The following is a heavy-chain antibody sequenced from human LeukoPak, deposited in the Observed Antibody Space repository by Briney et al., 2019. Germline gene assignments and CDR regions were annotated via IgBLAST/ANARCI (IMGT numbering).Heavy chain of an antibody. CDR1: GFTFSSYA. J-gene: IGHJ6*02. CDR3: ARGSSANYYYYGMDV. CDR2: ISYDGSNK. V-gene: IGHV3-30*04. D-gene: IGHD1-26*01. Sequence: GGSLRLSCAASGFTFSSYAMHWVRQAPGKGLEWVAVISYDGSNKYYADSVKGRFTISRDNSKNTLYLQMNSLRAEDTAVYYCARGSSANYYYYGMDVWGQGTTVTVSS.